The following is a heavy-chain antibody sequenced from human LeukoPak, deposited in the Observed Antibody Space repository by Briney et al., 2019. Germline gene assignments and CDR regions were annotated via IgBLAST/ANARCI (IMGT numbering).Heavy chain of an antibody. CDR3: ARSGSGSCYNGYFDY. Sequence: ASVKVSCKASGGTFSSYAISWVRQAPGQGLEWMGGIIPIFGTANYAQKFQGRVTITADESTSTVYMELSSLRSEDTAVYYCARSGSGSCYNGYFDYWGQGTLVTVSS. CDR2: IIPIFGTA. J-gene: IGHJ4*02. CDR1: GGTFSSYA. D-gene: IGHD3-10*01. V-gene: IGHV1-69*13.